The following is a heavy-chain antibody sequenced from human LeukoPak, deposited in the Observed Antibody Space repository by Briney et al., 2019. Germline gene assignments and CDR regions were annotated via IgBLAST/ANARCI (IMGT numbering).Heavy chain of an antibody. J-gene: IGHJ3*02. CDR2: IRYDGSNK. CDR3: ARAKRNGFDI. V-gene: IGHV3-30*02. CDR1: GFTFSSYG. Sequence: PGGPLRLSCAASGFTFSSYGMHWVRQAPGKGLEWVAFIRYDGSNKYYADSVKGRFTISRDNSKNTLYLQMNSLRAEDTAVYYCARAKRNGFDIWGQGTMVTVSS.